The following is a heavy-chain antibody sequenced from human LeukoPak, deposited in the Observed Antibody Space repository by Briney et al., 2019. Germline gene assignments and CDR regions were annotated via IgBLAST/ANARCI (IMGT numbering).Heavy chain of an antibody. J-gene: IGHJ4*02. CDR1: GFTFSSFG. Sequence: PGGSLRLSCAASGFTFSSFGMSWVRQAPGKGLDWVSAVTAGGSTTYADSVTGRFTISRDNAKNSLYLQMNSLRAEDSAVYYCARGSSASGWFFDYWGQGTLVTVSS. D-gene: IGHD6-19*01. CDR2: VTAGGST. CDR3: ARGSSASGWFFDY. V-gene: IGHV3-23*01.